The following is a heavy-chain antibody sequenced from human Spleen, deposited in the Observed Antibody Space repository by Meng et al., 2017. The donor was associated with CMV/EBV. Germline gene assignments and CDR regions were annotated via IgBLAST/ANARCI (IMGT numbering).Heavy chain of an antibody. D-gene: IGHD3-3*01. CDR3: ARAGVLRFLEWPSGGMDV. CDR2: IIPILGIA. Sequence: SVKVSCKASGGTFSSYTISWVRQAPGQGLEWMGRIIPILGIANYAQKFQGRVTITADKSTSTAYMELSSLRSEDTAVHYCARAGVLRFLEWPSGGMDVWGQGTTVTVSS. V-gene: IGHV1-69*02. J-gene: IGHJ6*02. CDR1: GGTFSSYT.